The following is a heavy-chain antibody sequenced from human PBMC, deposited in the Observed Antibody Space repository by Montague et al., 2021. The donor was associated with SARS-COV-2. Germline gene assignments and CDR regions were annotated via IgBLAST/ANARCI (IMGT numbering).Heavy chain of an antibody. CDR1: GFTFSSYG. V-gene: IGHV3-33*08. Sequence: SLRLSCAASGFTFSSYGMHWVRQAPGKGLEWVAVIWYDGSNKYYADSVKGRFTISRGNSKNTLYLQMNSLRAEDTAVYYCARDLQLADPFDYWGQGTLVTVSS. CDR3: ARDLQLADPFDY. D-gene: IGHD6-13*01. J-gene: IGHJ4*02. CDR2: IWYDGSNK.